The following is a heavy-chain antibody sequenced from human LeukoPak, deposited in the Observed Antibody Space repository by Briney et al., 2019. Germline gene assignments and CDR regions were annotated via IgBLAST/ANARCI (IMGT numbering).Heavy chain of an antibody. D-gene: IGHD5-18*01. J-gene: IGHJ6*02. CDR1: GFTVGDHA. V-gene: IGHV3-49*04. CDR2: IRSNAYRGTT. Sequence: GGSLRLSCTPSGFTVGDHAMSWVRQAPGKGGEWVGFIRSNAYRGTTEYAASVKGRFTISRDESKSVVYLQMNSLKSEDTAVYYCSRGPIQLWVHNGMDVWGQGTTVTVSS. CDR3: SRGPIQLWVHNGMDV.